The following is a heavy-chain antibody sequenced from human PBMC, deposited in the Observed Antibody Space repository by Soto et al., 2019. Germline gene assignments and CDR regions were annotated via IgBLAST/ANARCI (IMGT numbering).Heavy chain of an antibody. Sequence: PGGSLRLSCAASGFTFDDYGMHWVRQGPGKGLEWVPGITWNSATIGYAASVKGRFTISRDNAKNSLYLQMNSLRAEDTAVYYCARATDFWSHMDVWGQGTTVTVSS. D-gene: IGHD3-3*01. CDR1: GFTFDDYG. J-gene: IGHJ6*02. V-gene: IGHV3-9*01. CDR3: ARATDFWSHMDV. CDR2: ITWNSATI.